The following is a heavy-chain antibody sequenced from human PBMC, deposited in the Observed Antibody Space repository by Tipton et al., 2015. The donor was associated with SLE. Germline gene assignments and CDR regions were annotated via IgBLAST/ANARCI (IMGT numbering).Heavy chain of an antibody. V-gene: IGHV4-34*01. CDR3: ARSPGTARAEYFHH. CDR2: INHRGST. Sequence: TLSLTCAVYGGSFSGCYWSWIRQPPGKGLEWIGEINHRGSTNYNPSLKSRITISVDTSKNQFSLKLNSVTAADTAVYYCARSPGTARAEYFHHWGQGTLVTVSS. D-gene: IGHD1-14*01. J-gene: IGHJ1*01. CDR1: GGSFSGCY.